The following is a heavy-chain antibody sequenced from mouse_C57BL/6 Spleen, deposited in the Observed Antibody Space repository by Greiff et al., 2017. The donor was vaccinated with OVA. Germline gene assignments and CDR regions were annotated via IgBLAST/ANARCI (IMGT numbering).Heavy chain of an antibody. CDR3: SSRSTVVRDYYAMDY. Sequence: VKLQQSGAELMKPGASVKLSCKATGYTFTGYWIEWVKQRPGHGLEWIGEILPGSGSTNYNEKFKGKATFTADTSSNTAYMQLSSLTTEDSAIYYCSSRSTVVRDYYAMDYWGQVTSVTVSS. J-gene: IGHJ4*01. CDR1: GYTFTGYW. V-gene: IGHV1-9*01. CDR2: ILPGSGST. D-gene: IGHD1-1*01.